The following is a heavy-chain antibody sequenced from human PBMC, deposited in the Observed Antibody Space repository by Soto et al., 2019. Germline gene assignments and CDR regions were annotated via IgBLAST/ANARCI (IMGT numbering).Heavy chain of an antibody. J-gene: IGHJ6*02. CDR1: WYTFTGYY. Sequence: SGQVSFKASWYTFTGYYMHWVRQAPGQGLEWMGWINPNSGGTNYAQKFQGWVTMTRDTSISTAYMELSRLRSDDTAVYYCARATYYYDSSGSWYGMDVWGQGTTVTVSS. CDR3: ARATYYYDSSGSWYGMDV. V-gene: IGHV1-2*04. D-gene: IGHD3-22*01. CDR2: INPNSGGT.